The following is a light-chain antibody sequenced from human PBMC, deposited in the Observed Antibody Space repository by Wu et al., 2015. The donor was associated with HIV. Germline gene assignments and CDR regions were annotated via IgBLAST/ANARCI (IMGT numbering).Light chain of an antibody. V-gene: IGKV1-39*01. CDR3: LQHQSYPLT. CDR1: QSISSY. J-gene: IGKJ1*01. CDR2: AAS. Sequence: DIQMTQSPSSLSASVGDRVTITCRASQSISSYLNWYQQKPGKAPKLLIYAASSLQSGVPSRFSGSGSGTDFTLTISSLQPEDFATYYCLQHQSYPLTFGQGTKVEIK.